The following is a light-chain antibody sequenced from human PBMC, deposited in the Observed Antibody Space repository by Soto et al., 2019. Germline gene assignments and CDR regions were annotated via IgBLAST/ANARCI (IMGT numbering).Light chain of an antibody. J-gene: IGKJ3*01. V-gene: IGKV1-6*01. CDR3: LHDYEFPFT. CDR2: SAS. CDR1: QGIRDD. Sequence: AIQMTQSPSSLSASVGDRVTITCRASQGIRDDLAWYQQKPGEAPKLLIYSASNLPSGVPSRFSGSGSGTDFTLTISSLQPEDFATYFCLHDYEFPFTFGPGTRLDIK.